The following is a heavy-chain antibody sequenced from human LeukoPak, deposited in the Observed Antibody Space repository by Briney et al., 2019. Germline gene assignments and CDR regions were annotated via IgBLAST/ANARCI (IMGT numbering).Heavy chain of an antibody. Sequence: GGSLRLSCAPSGFTFSNYYMGWIRQAPGKGLEWVSYISASATTIYYADSVKGRFTISRDNAKNSLYLQMNSLIAEDTALYYCARAVAGIPSDFWGQGTLVTVSS. D-gene: IGHD6-19*01. J-gene: IGHJ4*02. CDR3: ARAVAGIPSDF. V-gene: IGHV3-11*01. CDR1: GFTFSNYY. CDR2: ISASATTI.